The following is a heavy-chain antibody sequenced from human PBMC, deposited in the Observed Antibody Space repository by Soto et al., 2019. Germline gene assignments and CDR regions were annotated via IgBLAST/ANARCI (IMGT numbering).Heavy chain of an antibody. Sequence: QLQLQESGPGLVKPSETLSLTCTVSGGSISSSSYYWGWIRQPPGKELEWIGSIYYSGSTYYNPALRSLATITVDTSKNQFPLRLSSVTAADTAVYYCARPQYYDILTGYLFWGQGTLVTVSS. J-gene: IGHJ4*02. D-gene: IGHD3-9*01. V-gene: IGHV4-39*01. CDR2: IYYSGST. CDR1: GGSISSSSYY. CDR3: ARPQYYDILTGYLF.